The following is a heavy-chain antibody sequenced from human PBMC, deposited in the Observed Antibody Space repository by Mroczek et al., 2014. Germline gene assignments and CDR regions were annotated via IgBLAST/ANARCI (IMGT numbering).Heavy chain of an antibody. D-gene: IGHD2-21*02. V-gene: IGHV3-21*01. CDR1: GFTFSSYS. Sequence: VQLVQSGGGLVKPGGSLRLSCAASGFTFSSYSMNWVRQAPGKGLEWVSSISSSSSYIYYADSVKGRFTISRDNAKNSLYLQMNSLRAEDTAVYYCARGGGGDPGYYFDYWGQGTLVTVSS. CDR2: ISSSSSYI. J-gene: IGHJ4*02. CDR3: ARGGGGDPGYYFDY.